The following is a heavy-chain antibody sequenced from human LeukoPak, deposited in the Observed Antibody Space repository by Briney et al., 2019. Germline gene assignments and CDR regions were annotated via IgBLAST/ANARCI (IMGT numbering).Heavy chain of an antibody. V-gene: IGHV1-3*01. CDR3: VRVIAVAGPGFDAFDI. D-gene: IGHD6-19*01. Sequence: ASVKVSCKASGYTFTRYVMHWVRQAPGQRLEWMGWINAGNGNTKYSQKFQGRVTITRDTSASTAYMELSSLRSEDTAVYYCVRVIAVAGPGFDAFDIWGQGTMVTVSS. J-gene: IGHJ3*02. CDR1: GYTFTRYV. CDR2: INAGNGNT.